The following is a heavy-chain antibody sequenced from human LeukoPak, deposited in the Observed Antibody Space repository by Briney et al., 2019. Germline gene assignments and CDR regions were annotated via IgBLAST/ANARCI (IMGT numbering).Heavy chain of an antibody. CDR2: IYYSGST. Sequence: SETLSLTCTVSGGSISSYYWSWIRQPPGKGLEWIGYIYYSGSTNYNPSLKSRVTISVDTSKNQFSLKLSSVTAAGTAVYYCARARRWIQPWGLWWFDPWGQGTLVTVSS. CDR3: ARARRWIQPWGLWWFDP. V-gene: IGHV4-59*01. D-gene: IGHD5-18*01. CDR1: GGSISSYY. J-gene: IGHJ5*02.